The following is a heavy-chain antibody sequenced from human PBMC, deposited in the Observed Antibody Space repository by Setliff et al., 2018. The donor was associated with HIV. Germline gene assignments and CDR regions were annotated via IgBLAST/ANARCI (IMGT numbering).Heavy chain of an antibody. D-gene: IGHD1-26*01. V-gene: IGHV3-23*01. CDR1: GFSIGDHY. CDR3: TTDHGEWELRSTQAHRSQTIDY. CDR2: LSGSGGST. Sequence: GGSLRLSCVASGFSIGDHYMDWVRQAPGKGLEWVSSLSGSGGSTYYADSVKGRFTISRDNSKNTLYLQVNSLKTEDTAVYYCTTDHGEWELRSTQAHRSQTIDYWGQGTLVTVSS. J-gene: IGHJ4*02.